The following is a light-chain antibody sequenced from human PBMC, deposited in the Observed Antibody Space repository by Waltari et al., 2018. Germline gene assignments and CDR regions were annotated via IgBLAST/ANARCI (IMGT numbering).Light chain of an antibody. CDR2: DAS. CDR1: QSVSSY. V-gene: IGKV3-11*01. J-gene: IGKJ1*01. CDR3: QQRSNWPPTWT. Sequence: EIVLTQSPATLSLSPGERATLSCRASQSVSSYLAWYQQKPGQAPRLLIYDASNRATGIPAMFSGSGSGTDSTLTISSLEPEDFAVYYCQQRSNWPPTWTFGQGTKVEIK.